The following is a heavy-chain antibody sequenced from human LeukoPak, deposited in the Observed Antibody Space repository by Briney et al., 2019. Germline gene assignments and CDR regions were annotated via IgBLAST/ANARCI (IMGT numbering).Heavy chain of an antibody. D-gene: IGHD6-13*01. CDR1: GYTFTGYY. V-gene: IGHV1-2*04. J-gene: IGHJ4*02. Sequence: ASVKVSCKASGYTFTGYYMHWVRQAPGQGLEWMGWINPNSGGTNYAQKFQGWVTMTRDTSISTAYMELSRLRSDDTAVYYCARDPRAAGLYYFDYWGQGTLVTVPS. CDR2: INPNSGGT. CDR3: ARDPRAAGLYYFDY.